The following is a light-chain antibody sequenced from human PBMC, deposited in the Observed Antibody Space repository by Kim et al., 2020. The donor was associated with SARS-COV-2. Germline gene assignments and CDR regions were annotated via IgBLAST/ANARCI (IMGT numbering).Light chain of an antibody. Sequence: NFMLTQPHSVSESPGKTVTISCTRSSGSIDDNYVQWYQQRPGGAPTTVIYEDDQRPSGVSDRFSGYIDNSSNSASLTISGLKTEDEADYYCQSYNRSNVVFGGGTQLTVL. CDR3: QSYNRSNVV. CDR1: SGSIDDNY. V-gene: IGLV6-57*04. CDR2: EDD. J-gene: IGLJ3*02.